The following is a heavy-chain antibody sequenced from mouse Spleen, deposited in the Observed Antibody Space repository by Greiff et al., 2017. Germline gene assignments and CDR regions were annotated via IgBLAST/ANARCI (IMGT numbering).Heavy chain of an antibody. CDR3: ARAYYGNPAWFAY. Sequence: QVQLKGSGAELMKPGASVKLSCKATGYTFTGYWIEWVKQRPGHGLEWIGEIDPSDSYTNYNQKFKGKATLTVDKSSSTAYMQLSSLTSEDSAVYYCARAYYGNPAWFAYWGQGTLVTVSA. CDR2: IDPSDSYT. V-gene: IGHV1-69*02. CDR1: GYTFTGYW. D-gene: IGHD2-10*01. J-gene: IGHJ3*01.